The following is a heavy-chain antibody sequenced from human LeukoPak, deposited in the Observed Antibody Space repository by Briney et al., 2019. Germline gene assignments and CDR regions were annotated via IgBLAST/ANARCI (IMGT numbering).Heavy chain of an antibody. J-gene: IGHJ4*02. CDR3: AMTDRYAGRPFDY. CDR2: FDPEDGEDGET. CDR1: GSSLIEVA. V-gene: IGHV1-24*01. Sequence: ASVKVSCKVSGSSLIEVAMHWVRQAPGKGLEWVGSFDPEDGEDGETHYAQKFQGRVTMTEDASTDTAYMELTSLSSEDTALYYCAMTDRYAGRPFDYWGQGTLVTVPS. D-gene: IGHD3-9*01.